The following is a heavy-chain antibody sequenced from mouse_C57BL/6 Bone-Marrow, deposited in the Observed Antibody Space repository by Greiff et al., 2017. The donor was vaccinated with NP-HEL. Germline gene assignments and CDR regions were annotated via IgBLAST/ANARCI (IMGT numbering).Heavy chain of an antibody. D-gene: IGHD2-1*01. Sequence: VQLQQSGPGLVKPSQSLSLTCSVTGYSITSGYYWNWIRQFPGNKLEWMGYISYDGSNNYNPSLKNRISITRDTSKNQFFLKLNSVTTEDTATYYCARVHYGNYDWGQGTLVTVSA. CDR1: GYSITSGYY. V-gene: IGHV3-6*01. CDR2: ISYDGSN. J-gene: IGHJ3*01. CDR3: ARVHYGNYD.